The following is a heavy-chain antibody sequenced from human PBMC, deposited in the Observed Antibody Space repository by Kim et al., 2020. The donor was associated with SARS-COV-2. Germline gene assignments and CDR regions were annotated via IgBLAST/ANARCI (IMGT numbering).Heavy chain of an antibody. V-gene: IGHV1-8*01. D-gene: IGHD3-10*01. CDR3: ARGLFGGWFGELPLFF. CDR1: GYTFTSYD. J-gene: IGHJ4*02. CDR2: MNPNSGNT. Sequence: ASVKVSCKASGYTFTSYDINWVRQATGQGLEWMGWMNPNSGNTGYAQKFQGRVTMTRNTSISTAYMELSSLRSEDTAVYYCARGLFGGWFGELPLFFGGQGTLVTVSS.